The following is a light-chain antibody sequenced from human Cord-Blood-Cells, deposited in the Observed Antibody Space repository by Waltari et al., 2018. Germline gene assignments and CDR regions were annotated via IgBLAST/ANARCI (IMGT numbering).Light chain of an antibody. Sequence: DIVMTQSPDSLAVSLGERATINCKYSQSVLYSSNNKNYLAWSQQKPGQPPKLLIYWASTRESGVPDRFSGSGSGTDFTLTISSLQAEDVAVYYCQQYYSTLTFGPGTKVDIK. J-gene: IGKJ3*01. V-gene: IGKV4-1*01. CDR1: QSVLYSSNNKNY. CDR2: WAS. CDR3: QQYYSTLT.